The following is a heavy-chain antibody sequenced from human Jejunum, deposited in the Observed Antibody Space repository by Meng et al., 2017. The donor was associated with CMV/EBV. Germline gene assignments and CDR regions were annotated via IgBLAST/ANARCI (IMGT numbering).Heavy chain of an antibody. CDR3: ARGARRITVFGVVMSWFDP. CDR1: TNYW. J-gene: IGHJ5*02. V-gene: IGHV5-51*01. CDR2: IYPADSDT. Sequence: TNYWIGWVRQMAGKGPEWMGIIYPADSDTRYSPAFQGQVTISADKSISTAFLQWSSLKASDTAMYYCARGARRITVFGVVMSWFDPWGQGTLVTVSS. D-gene: IGHD3-3*01.